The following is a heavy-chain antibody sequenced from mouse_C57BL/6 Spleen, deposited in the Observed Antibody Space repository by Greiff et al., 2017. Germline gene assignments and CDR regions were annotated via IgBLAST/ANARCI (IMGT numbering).Heavy chain of an antibody. V-gene: IGHV14-2*01. CDR3: ARNYYGSSYYWYFDV. CDR1: GFNIKDYY. CDR2: IDPEDGET. J-gene: IGHJ1*03. D-gene: IGHD1-1*01. Sequence: EVQLQQSGAELLKPGVSVKLSCTASGFNIKDYYMHWVKQRTEQGLEWIGRIDPEDGETKYAPKFQGKATITADTSSNTAYLQLSSLTSEDTAVYYCARNYYGSSYYWYFDVWGTGTTVTVSS.